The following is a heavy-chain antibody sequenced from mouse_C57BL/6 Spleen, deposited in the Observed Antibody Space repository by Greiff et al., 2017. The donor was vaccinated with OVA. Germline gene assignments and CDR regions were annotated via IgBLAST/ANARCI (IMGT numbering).Heavy chain of an antibody. CDR2: IDPSDSDT. V-gene: IGHV1-52*01. CDR3: ASEGYYGRCFAY. Sequence: QVQLQQPGAELVRPGSSVKLSCKASGYTFTSYWMHWVKQRPIQGLEWIGDIDPSDSDTNYNQKFKDKATLTVDKSSSTAYMQLSSLTSEDSAVYYCASEGYYGRCFAYWGQGTLVTVSS. D-gene: IGHD1-2*01. CDR1: GYTFTSYW. J-gene: IGHJ3*01.